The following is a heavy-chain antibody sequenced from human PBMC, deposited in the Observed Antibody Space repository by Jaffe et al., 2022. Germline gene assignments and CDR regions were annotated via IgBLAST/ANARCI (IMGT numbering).Heavy chain of an antibody. Sequence: QLQLQESGPGLVKPSETLSLTCTVSGGSISSSSYYWGWIRQPPGKGLEWIGSIYYSGSTYYNPSLKSRVTISVDTSKNQFSLKLSSVTAADTAVYYCARTYSSGWYGGRYFDYWGQGTLVTVSS. D-gene: IGHD6-19*01. J-gene: IGHJ4*02. CDR1: GGSISSSSYY. CDR2: IYYSGST. CDR3: ARTYSSGWYGGRYFDY. V-gene: IGHV4-39*01.